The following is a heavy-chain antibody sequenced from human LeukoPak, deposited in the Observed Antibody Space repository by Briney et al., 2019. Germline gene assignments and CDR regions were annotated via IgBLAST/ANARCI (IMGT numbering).Heavy chain of an antibody. J-gene: IGHJ4*02. D-gene: IGHD1-14*01. CDR2: IYYSGST. CDR3: ATYHAGLYYFDY. Sequence: SETLFLTCTVSGGSISSYYWSWIRQPPGKGLEWIGYIYYSGSTNYNPSLKSRVTISVDTSKNQFSLKLSSVTAADTAVYYCATYHAGLYYFDYWGQGTLVTVSS. V-gene: IGHV4-59*01. CDR1: GGSISSYY.